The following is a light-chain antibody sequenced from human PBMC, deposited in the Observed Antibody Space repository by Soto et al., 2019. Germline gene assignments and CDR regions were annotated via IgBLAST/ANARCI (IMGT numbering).Light chain of an antibody. J-gene: IGKJ1*01. CDR1: QSISVW. CDR3: QQYNSYSPT. CDR2: KAA. V-gene: IGKV1-5*03. Sequence: DIQMTQSPSTLSASVGDRVTITCRASQSISVWLAWYQQKAGKAPNLLIYKAARLESGVPSRFSGRGSETEFTLPISGLQPGDSATYYCQQYNSYSPTFGQGTKVEVK.